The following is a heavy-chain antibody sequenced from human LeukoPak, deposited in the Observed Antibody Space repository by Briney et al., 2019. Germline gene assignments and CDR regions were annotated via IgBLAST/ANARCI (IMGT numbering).Heavy chain of an antibody. D-gene: IGHD5-18*01. Sequence: GGSLRLSCAPWGLTFRDYYMIGMRQSPRKGREGVSYISSSCSTISYAHSVKGPLNISRDNAKNSLYLQMHSLTAEDTAVYDCARVLIGYSYGTKYYYYYMDVWGKGTTVTVSS. CDR2: ISSSCSTI. CDR1: GLTFRDYY. J-gene: IGHJ6*03. CDR3: ARVLIGYSYGTKYYYYYMDV. V-gene: IGHV3-11*04.